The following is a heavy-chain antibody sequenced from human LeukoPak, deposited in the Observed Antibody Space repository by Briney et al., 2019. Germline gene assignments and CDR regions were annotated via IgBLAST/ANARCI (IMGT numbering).Heavy chain of an antibody. D-gene: IGHD3-10*01. CDR2: IVSSGSVK. Sequence: GGSLRLSCIVSEFTFSDYYMSWIRQAPGKGLEWVSYIVSSGSVKYYADSVKGRFTISRDNAKNSLYLQMNSLRAEDTAVYYCARDGSGSYSASFDYWGQGTLVTVSS. J-gene: IGHJ4*02. CDR3: ARDGSGSYSASFDY. CDR1: EFTFSDYY. V-gene: IGHV3-11*04.